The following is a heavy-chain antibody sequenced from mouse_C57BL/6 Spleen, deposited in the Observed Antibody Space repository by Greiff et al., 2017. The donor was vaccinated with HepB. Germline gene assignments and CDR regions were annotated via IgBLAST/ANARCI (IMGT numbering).Heavy chain of an antibody. D-gene: IGHD1-1*01. J-gene: IGHJ3*01. CDR1: GFTFSSYT. CDR3: ARLGSSHAWFAY. V-gene: IGHV5-9*01. CDR2: ISGGGGNT. Sequence: EVMLVESGGGLVKPGGSLKLSCAASGFTFSSYTMSWVRQTPEKRLEWVATISGGGGNTYYPDSVKGRFTISRDNAKNTLYLQMSSLRSEDTALYYCARLGSSHAWFAYWGQGTLVTVSA.